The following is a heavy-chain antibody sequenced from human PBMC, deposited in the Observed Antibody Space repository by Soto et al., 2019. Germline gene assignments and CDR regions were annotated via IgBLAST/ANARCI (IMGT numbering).Heavy chain of an antibody. D-gene: IGHD6-13*01. V-gene: IGHV1-46*01. CDR3: ARDLAAGDY. CDR1: GYTFINYY. Sequence: QVQLVQSGAEVKKPGASVKLSCKASGYTFINYYIHWVRRAPGQGLEWMGIFNPTSGSTNYAQKFQGRVTLTMDTSTRTVYMELSSLRFDDTAMYYCARDLAAGDYWGQGTLVTVSS. CDR2: FNPTSGST. J-gene: IGHJ4*02.